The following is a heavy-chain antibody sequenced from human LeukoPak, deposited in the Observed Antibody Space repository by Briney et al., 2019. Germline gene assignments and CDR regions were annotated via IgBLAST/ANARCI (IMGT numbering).Heavy chain of an antibody. V-gene: IGHV3-23*01. CDR3: AKDHYSSSSGDFFDH. D-gene: IGHD6-6*01. CDR1: GCTFSSYA. CDR2: ISGSGGST. Sequence: GGSLRLSCADSGCTFSSYAMRWVRQAPGKELEWVLDISGSGGSTYYEDSVKGRFTISRDNSKNTLYLQMNSLRAEDTAVYYCAKDHYSSSSGDFFDHWGQGSLVTVSS. J-gene: IGHJ4*02.